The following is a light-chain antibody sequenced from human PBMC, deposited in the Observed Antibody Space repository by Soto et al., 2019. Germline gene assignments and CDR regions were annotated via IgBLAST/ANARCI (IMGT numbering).Light chain of an antibody. CDR1: QSVSSN. J-gene: IGKJ1*01. Sequence: EIVMTQSPATLSVSPGERATLSCRASQSVSSNLAWYQQKPGQAPRLLIYGASTRATGIPARFSGSASGAEFTLTISSLQSEEFAVYYCQQYNIWPRAFGQGTKVEIK. CDR2: GAS. CDR3: QQYNIWPRA. V-gene: IGKV3-15*01.